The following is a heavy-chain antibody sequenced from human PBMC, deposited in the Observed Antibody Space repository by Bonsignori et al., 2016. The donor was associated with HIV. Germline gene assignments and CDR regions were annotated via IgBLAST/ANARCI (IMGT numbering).Heavy chain of an antibody. V-gene: IGHV3-23*01. CDR2: ISGSGGST. D-gene: IGHD5-18*01. CDR3: AKRARYGYYFDY. J-gene: IGHJ4*02. Sequence: VRQAPGKGLEWVSAISGSGGSTYYADSVKGRFTISRDNSKNTLYLQMNSLRAEDTAVYYCAKRARYGYYFDYWGQGTLVTVSS.